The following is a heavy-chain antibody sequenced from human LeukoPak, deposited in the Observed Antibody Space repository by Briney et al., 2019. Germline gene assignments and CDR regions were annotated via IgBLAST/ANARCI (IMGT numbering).Heavy chain of an antibody. CDR2: INPNSGGT. J-gene: IGHJ5*02. D-gene: IGHD3-3*01. V-gene: IGHV1-2*02. CDR1: GYTFTGYY. Sequence: ASVKVSCKASGYTFTGYYMHWVRQAPGQGLEWMGWINPNSGGTNYAQKFQGRVTMTRDTSISPAYLELSRLRSDDTAVYYCARPVRDFWSGYHAHNWFDPWGQGTLVTVSS. CDR3: ARPVRDFWSGYHAHNWFDP.